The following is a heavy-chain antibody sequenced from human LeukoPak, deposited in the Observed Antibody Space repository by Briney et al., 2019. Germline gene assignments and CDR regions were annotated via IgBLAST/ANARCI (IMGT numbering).Heavy chain of an antibody. D-gene: IGHD3-3*01. J-gene: IGHJ4*02. CDR2: IYYSGST. CDR1: GGSISSGDYY. CDR3: ARTYYDFWSGYYTLFDY. V-gene: IGHV4-30-4*08. Sequence: PSQTLSLTCTVSGGSISSGDYYWRWIRQPPGKGLEWIGYIYYSGSTYYNPSLKSRVTISVDTSKNQFSLKLSSVTAADMAVYYCARTYYDFWSGYYTLFDYWGQGTLVTVSS.